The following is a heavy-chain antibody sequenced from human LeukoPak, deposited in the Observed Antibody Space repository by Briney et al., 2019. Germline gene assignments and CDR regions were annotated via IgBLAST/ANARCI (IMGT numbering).Heavy chain of an antibody. CDR1: GFTFSSYA. CDR3: AKDRTQMATTPYFDY. Sequence: PGGPLRLSCAASGFTFSSYAMSWVRQAPGKGLEWVSAISGSGGSTYYADSVKGRFTISRDNSKNTLYLQMNSLRAEDTAVYYCAKDRTQMATTPYFDYWGQGTLVTVSS. V-gene: IGHV3-23*01. J-gene: IGHJ4*02. CDR2: ISGSGGST. D-gene: IGHD1-1*01.